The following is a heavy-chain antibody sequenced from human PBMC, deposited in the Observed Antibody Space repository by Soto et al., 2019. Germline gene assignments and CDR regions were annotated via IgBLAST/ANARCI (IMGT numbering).Heavy chain of an antibody. D-gene: IGHD2-2*02. J-gene: IGHJ4*02. CDR3: AKSANVPADIAY. V-gene: IGHV1-3*01. Sequence: QVQLVHSGAEVKKPGASVTVSCKASGYTFTSDAMHWVRQAPGQRLEWMGGINAGNGNTKYSQKFQGRVTITRDTSASTAYMELSSLRAEDTAVYYCAKSANVPADIAYWGQGTMVTVSS. CDR1: GYTFTSDA. CDR2: INAGNGNT.